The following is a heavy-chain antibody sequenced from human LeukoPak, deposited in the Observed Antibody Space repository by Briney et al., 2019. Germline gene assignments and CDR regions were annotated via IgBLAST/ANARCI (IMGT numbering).Heavy chain of an antibody. J-gene: IGHJ4*02. CDR2: INHSGST. Sequence: NTSETLSLTCAVYGGSFSGYYWSWIRQPPGKGLEWIGEINHSGSTNYNPSLKSRVTISVDTSKNQFSLKLSSVTAADTAVYYCARLPHTTVTTYPPLDYWGQGTLVTVSS. CDR1: GGSFSGYY. CDR3: ARLPHTTVTTYPPLDY. V-gene: IGHV4-34*01. D-gene: IGHD4-17*01.